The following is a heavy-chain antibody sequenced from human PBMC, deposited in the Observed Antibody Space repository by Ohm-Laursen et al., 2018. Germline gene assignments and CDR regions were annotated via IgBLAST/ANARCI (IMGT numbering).Heavy chain of an antibody. V-gene: IGHV4-34*01. Sequence: SGTLSLTCAVYGGSFSGYYWSWIRQPPGKGLEWIGEINHSGSTNYNPSLKSRVSISVDTSKNQFSLKLSSVTAADTAVYYCARDLRIAAAGTVADYWGQGTLVTVSS. CDR2: INHSGST. D-gene: IGHD6-13*01. CDR1: GGSFSGYY. J-gene: IGHJ4*02. CDR3: ARDLRIAAAGTVADY.